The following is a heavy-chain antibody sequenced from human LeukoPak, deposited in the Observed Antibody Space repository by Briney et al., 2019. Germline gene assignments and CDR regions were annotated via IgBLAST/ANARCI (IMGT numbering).Heavy chain of an antibody. Sequence: SETLSLTRTVSGGSISSSSYYWGWIRQPPGKGLEWIGSIYYSGSTYYNPSLKSRVTISVVTSKNQFSLKLSSVTAADTAVYYCARRNTRQQLVDPWGQGTLVTVSS. D-gene: IGHD6-13*01. CDR3: ARRNTRQQLVDP. CDR1: GGSISSSSYY. CDR2: IYYSGST. J-gene: IGHJ4*02. V-gene: IGHV4-39*07.